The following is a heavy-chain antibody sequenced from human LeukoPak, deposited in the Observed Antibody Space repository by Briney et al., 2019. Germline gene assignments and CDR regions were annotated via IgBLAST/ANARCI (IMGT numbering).Heavy chain of an antibody. V-gene: IGHV1-69*05. CDR1: GGTFSSYA. CDR2: IIPIFGTA. J-gene: IGHJ4*02. Sequence: SVRVSCKASGGTFSSYAISWVRQAPGQGLEWMGRIIPIFGTANYAQKFQGRVTITTDESTSTAYMELSSLRSEDTAVYYCARTGSIAAAGTMTYFDYWGQGTLVTASS. CDR3: ARTGSIAAAGTMTYFDY. D-gene: IGHD6-13*01.